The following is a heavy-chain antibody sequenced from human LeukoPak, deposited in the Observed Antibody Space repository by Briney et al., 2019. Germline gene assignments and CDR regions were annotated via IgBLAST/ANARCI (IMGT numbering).Heavy chain of an antibody. CDR2: IYYSGST. V-gene: IGHV4-59*01. Sequence: PSETLSLTCTVSGGSISSYYWSWIRQPPGKGLEWIGYIYYSGSTNYNPSLKSRVTISVDTSKNQFSLKLSSVTAADTAVYYCARKPRYCSSTSCSPHDYWGQGTLVTVSS. CDR1: GGSISSYY. D-gene: IGHD2-2*01. J-gene: IGHJ4*02. CDR3: ARKPRYCSSTSCSPHDY.